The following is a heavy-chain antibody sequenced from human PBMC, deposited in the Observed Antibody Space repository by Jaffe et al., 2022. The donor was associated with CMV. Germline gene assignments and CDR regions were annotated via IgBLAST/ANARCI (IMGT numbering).Heavy chain of an antibody. J-gene: IGHJ6*03. V-gene: IGHV4-59*08. Sequence: QVQLQESGPGLVKPSETLSLTCTVSGGPIQDFYWSWVRQSPGKGLEWIGSIFYRQHTAYNPSLKSRVAISLDTPENRLSLELTSVTATDTAVYYCARRGRRQELRRATHYYYMDVWGNGTAVTVSS. CDR3: ARRGRRQELRRATHYYYMDV. D-gene: IGHD1-7*01. CDR2: IFYRQHT. CDR1: GGPIQDFY.